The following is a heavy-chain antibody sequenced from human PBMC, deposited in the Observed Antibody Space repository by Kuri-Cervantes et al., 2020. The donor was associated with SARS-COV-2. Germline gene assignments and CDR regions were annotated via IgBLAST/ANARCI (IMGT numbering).Heavy chain of an antibody. J-gene: IGHJ4*02. V-gene: IGHV3-74*01. CDR2: INPDGSYT. CDR1: GFTFSGHW. CDR3: VRDGDHWNFDY. Sequence: GSLKLSCAASGFTFSGHWIHWVRQAPGKGLVWVSRINPDGSYTNNADGVKGRFTLSRDNAKNMLFLQMNSLRAEDTAVYYCVRDGDHWNFDYWGQGTLVTVSS. D-gene: IGHD1-1*01.